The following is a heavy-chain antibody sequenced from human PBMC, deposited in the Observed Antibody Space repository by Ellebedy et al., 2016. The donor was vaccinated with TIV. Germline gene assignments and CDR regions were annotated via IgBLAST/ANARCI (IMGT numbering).Heavy chain of an antibody. CDR2: INAGGNT. CDR1: GFTVSSSY. D-gene: IGHD6-19*01. CDR3: VREAGTSGWYSGFQH. Sequence: GESLKISCAASGFTVSSSYLSWVRQAPGKGLEWVSVINAGGNTYYADSVKGRFTISRNDSKNTLYLQMNSLRAEDTAVYYCVREAGTSGWYSGFQHWGQGTQVTVSS. J-gene: IGHJ1*01. V-gene: IGHV3-53*01.